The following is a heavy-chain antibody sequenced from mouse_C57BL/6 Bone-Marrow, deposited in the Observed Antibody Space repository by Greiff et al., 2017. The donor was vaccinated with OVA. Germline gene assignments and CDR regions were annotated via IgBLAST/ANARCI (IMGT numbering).Heavy chain of an antibody. Sequence: QVQLKQSGAELARPGASVKLSCKASGDTRTSYGIRGVKQRTGQGLEWIGEIYPRSGNTYYNEKFKGKATLTADKSSSTAYMELRSLTSEDSAVYFCALTQYFDVWGTGTTVTVSS. D-gene: IGHD4-1*01. J-gene: IGHJ1*03. CDR2: IYPRSGNT. CDR3: ALTQYFDV. V-gene: IGHV1-81*01. CDR1: GDTRTSYG.